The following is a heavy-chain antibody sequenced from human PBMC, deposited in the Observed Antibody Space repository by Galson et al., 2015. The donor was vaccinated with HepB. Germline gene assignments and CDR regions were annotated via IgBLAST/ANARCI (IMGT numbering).Heavy chain of an antibody. D-gene: IGHD6-13*01. CDR1: GFTFSSYG. V-gene: IGHV3-33*01. CDR2: IWFDGSTK. J-gene: IGHJ3*02. CDR3: AREEQPINAFDI. Sequence: LRLSCAASGFTFSSYGMHWVRQAPGQGLEWVAVIWFDGSTKFFSDSVKGRFTISRDNSKNTLYLQMNSLRAEDTAVYYCAREEQPINAFDIWGQGTMVTVSS.